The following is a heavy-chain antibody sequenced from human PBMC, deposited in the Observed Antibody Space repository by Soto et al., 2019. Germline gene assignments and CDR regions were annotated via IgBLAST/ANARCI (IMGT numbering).Heavy chain of an antibody. CDR1: GGTFSSYA. D-gene: IGHD3-22*01. J-gene: IGHJ4*02. CDR3: ARSNYYDSSGYYYDLDY. V-gene: IGHV1-69*06. CDR2: IIPIFGTA. Sequence: SVKVSCKASGGTFSSYAISWVRQAPGQGLEWMGGIIPIFGTANYAQKFQGRVTITADKSTSTAYMELSSLRSEDTAVYYCARSNYYDSSGYYYDLDYWGQGTLVTVS.